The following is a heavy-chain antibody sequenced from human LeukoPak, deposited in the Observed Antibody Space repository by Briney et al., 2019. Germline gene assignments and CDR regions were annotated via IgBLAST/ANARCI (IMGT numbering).Heavy chain of an antibody. Sequence: GGSLRLSCAASGFTFSSYWMSWVRQAPGKGLEWVANIKQDGSEKYYVDSVKGRFTTSRDNAKNSLYLQMNSLRAEDTAVYYCARDGVYSSSWYSTFYYYYGMDVWGQGTTVTVSS. CDR2: IKQDGSEK. CDR1: GFTFSSYW. D-gene: IGHD6-13*01. V-gene: IGHV3-7*01. CDR3: ARDGVYSSSWYSTFYYYYGMDV. J-gene: IGHJ6*02.